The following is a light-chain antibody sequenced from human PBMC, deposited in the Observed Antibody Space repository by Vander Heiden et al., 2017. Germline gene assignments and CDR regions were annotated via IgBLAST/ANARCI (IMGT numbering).Light chain of an antibody. V-gene: IGLV7-43*01. CDR3: LLNYGGGLV. Sequence: QTVVTQEPSLTVSPGGTVTRTWGSSTGTVISGNHPNGFQQKPGQVPMTLIYSTSIKHSCTPARFSGSLLGGHAALTLSGVQPEDEAYYYCLLNYGGGLVFGGGTKLTVL. CDR1: TGTVISGNH. CDR2: STS. J-gene: IGLJ3*02.